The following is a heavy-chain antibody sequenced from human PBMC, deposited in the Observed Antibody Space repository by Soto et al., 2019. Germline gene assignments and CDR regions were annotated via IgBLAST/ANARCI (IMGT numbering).Heavy chain of an antibody. D-gene: IGHD6-13*01. Sequence: QVQLVESGGDVVQPGRSLRLACAASGFTFNNYGMHWVRQAPGKGLEWVAVIWNDGNGYYYANSVKGRFTISRDNSKNTVYLQMSSLRAEDTAVYYCARRQISPPTRGAASARGGMDVWGQGTTVTVSS. CDR3: ARRQISPPTRGAASARGGMDV. CDR2: IWNDGNGY. CDR1: GFTFNNYG. J-gene: IGHJ6*02. V-gene: IGHV3-33*01.